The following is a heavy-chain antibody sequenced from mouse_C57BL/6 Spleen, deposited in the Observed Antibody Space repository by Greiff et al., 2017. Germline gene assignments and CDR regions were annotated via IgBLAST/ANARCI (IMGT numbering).Heavy chain of an antibody. CDR2: ISSGSSTI. Sequence: EVMLVESGGGLVKPGGSLKLSCAASGFTFSDYGMHWVRQAPEKGLEWVAYISSGSSTIYYADTVKGRFTISRDNAKNTLFLQMTSLRSEDTAMYYCARQVTTFLDYWGQGTTLTVSS. CDR3: ARQVTTFLDY. V-gene: IGHV5-17*01. D-gene: IGHD2-3*01. CDR1: GFTFSDYG. J-gene: IGHJ2*01.